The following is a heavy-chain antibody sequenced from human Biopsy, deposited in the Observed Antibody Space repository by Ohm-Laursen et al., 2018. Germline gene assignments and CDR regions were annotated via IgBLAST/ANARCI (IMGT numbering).Heavy chain of an antibody. CDR2: IFYSGST. CDR3: ARGGNGYNYVTPGTWFDP. D-gene: IGHD5-24*01. CDR1: GGSLSSYY. V-gene: IGHV4-59*01. J-gene: IGHJ5*02. Sequence: PSETLSLTCTVSGGSLSSYYWSWIRQSPGKGLEWIGFIFYSGSTYYNPSLKSRTTISVDSSKNQFSLRLRSVTAADTAVYYCARGGNGYNYVTPGTWFDPWGQGTLVTVSS.